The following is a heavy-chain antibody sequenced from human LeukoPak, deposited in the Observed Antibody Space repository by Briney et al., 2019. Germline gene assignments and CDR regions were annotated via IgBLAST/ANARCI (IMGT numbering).Heavy chain of an antibody. Sequence: GGSLRLSCAASGFTFSTYWMTWVRQAPGKGPEWVANIKEDGSATYYVDSVKGRFTISRDNAKKSLYLQMNSLRAEDTAVYYCAKVSPEIVVVTGAGAPDYWGQGTLVTVSS. V-gene: IGHV3-7*02. CDR3: AKVSPEIVVVTGAGAPDY. J-gene: IGHJ4*02. CDR1: GFTFSTYW. D-gene: IGHD2-21*02. CDR2: IKEDGSAT.